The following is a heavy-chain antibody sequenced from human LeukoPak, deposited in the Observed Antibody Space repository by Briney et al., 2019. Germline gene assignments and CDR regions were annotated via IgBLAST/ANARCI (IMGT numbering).Heavy chain of an antibody. CDR3: ARDSYYYDSSGYPYYYYYMDV. Sequence: SETLSLTCTVSGGSISSYYWSWIRQPPGKGLEWIGYIYYSGITNYNPSLKSRVTISVDTSKNQFSLKLSSVTAADTAVYYCARDSYYYDSSGYPYYYYYMDVWGKGTTVTVSS. D-gene: IGHD3-22*01. CDR2: IYYSGIT. J-gene: IGHJ6*03. V-gene: IGHV4-59*01. CDR1: GGSISSYY.